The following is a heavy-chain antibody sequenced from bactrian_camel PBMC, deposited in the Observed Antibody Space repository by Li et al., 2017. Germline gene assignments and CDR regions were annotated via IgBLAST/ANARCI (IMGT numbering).Heavy chain of an antibody. Sequence: HVQLVESGGGSVQAGGSLRLSCVASGYSGSVDCIGWFRQAPGKERKGVAGIDSDGTITYAESVKGRFTISKANAKNTLYLQMNSLNPEDTAMYYCAARPSIEDIRVTVAYTNFKYWGQGTQVTVS. CDR1: GYSGSVDC. CDR2: IDSDGTI. CDR3: AARPSIEDIRVTVAYTNFKY. V-gene: IGHV3S53*01. J-gene: IGHJ4*01. D-gene: IGHD2*01.